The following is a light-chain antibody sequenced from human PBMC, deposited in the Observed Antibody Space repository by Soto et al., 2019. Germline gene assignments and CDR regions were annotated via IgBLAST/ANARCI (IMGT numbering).Light chain of an antibody. CDR3: QTWGTGTRGV. V-gene: IGLV4-69*01. CDR1: SGHSSYA. Sequence: QPVLTQSPSASASLGAWVKLTCTLSSGHSSYAIAWHQQQPEKGPRYLMKLNSDGSHSKGDGIPDRFSGSSSGAERYLTISSLQSEDEADYYCQTWGTGTRGVFGGGTQLTVL. CDR2: LNSDGSH. J-gene: IGLJ3*02.